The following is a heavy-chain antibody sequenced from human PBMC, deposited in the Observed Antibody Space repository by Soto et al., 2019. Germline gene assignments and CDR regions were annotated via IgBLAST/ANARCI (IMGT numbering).Heavy chain of an antibody. CDR1: GYTFTSYA. Sequence: ASVKVSCKASGYTFTSYAMHWVRQAPGQGLEWMGIINPSGGSTSYAQKFQGRVTMTRDTSTSTVYMELSSLRSEDTAVYYCATWYYYDSSGYQREFDYWGQGTLVTVSS. CDR3: ATWYYYDSSGYQREFDY. J-gene: IGHJ4*02. V-gene: IGHV1-46*03. D-gene: IGHD3-22*01. CDR2: INPSGGST.